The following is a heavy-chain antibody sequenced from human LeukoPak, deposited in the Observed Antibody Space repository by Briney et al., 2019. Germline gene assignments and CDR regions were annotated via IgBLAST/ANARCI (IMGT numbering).Heavy chain of an antibody. Sequence: GASVKVSCKASGGTFSSYAISWVRQAPGQGLEWMGWISAYNGNTNYAQKLQGRVTMTTDTSTSTAYMELRSLRSDDTAVYYCARGPPEGGSGGFDYWGQGTLVTVSS. CDR1: GGTFSSYA. CDR3: ARGPPEGGSGGFDY. J-gene: IGHJ4*02. V-gene: IGHV1-18*01. CDR2: ISAYNGNT. D-gene: IGHD2-15*01.